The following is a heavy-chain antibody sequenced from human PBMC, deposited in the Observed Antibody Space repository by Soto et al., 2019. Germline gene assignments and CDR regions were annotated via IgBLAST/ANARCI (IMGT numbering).Heavy chain of an antibody. V-gene: IGHV3-49*04. D-gene: IGHD6-19*01. J-gene: IGHJ4*02. CDR2: IYSGGTT. CDR1: GFSVSSSH. Sequence: GGSLRLSGAASGFSVSSSHMNWVRQAPGKGPEWVSVIYSGGTTEYAASVKGRFTISRDDSKSIAYLQMNSLKTEDTAVYYCTREQWLVLSHDYWGQGTLVTVSS. CDR3: TREQWLVLSHDY.